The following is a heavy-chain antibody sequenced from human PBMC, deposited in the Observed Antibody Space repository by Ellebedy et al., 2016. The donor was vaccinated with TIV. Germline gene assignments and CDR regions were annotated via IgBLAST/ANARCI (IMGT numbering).Heavy chain of an antibody. CDR3: AKDSQFGYYDSSGPYYFDY. J-gene: IGHJ4*02. V-gene: IGHV3-30*18. Sequence: PGGSLRLSCAASGFSFSTYAMHRVRQAPGKGLEWVAVVSYDGSNKYYADSVKGRFTISRDNSKNTLYLQMNSLRTEDTAVYYCAKDSQFGYYDSSGPYYFDYWGQGTLVTVSS. CDR1: GFSFSTYA. D-gene: IGHD3-22*01. CDR2: VSYDGSNK.